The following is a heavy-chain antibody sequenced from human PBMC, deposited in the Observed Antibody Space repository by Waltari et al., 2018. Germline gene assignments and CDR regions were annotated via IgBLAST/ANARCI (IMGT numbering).Heavy chain of an antibody. CDR2: VRGDGQA. CDR3: ARDRGRGLYLDT. D-gene: IGHD1-1*01. Sequence: QLQLQESGPGLVKPSGTLSIICAVSGDSMSTRASWSWFRQPPGQGLAWIGQVRGDGQANHNPSVASRVTMSLDTSTYHFAVKLTAATAADTALYYCARDRGRGLYLDTWGQGTLVTVSP. J-gene: IGHJ4*02. V-gene: IGHV4-4*02. CDR1: GDSMSTRAS.